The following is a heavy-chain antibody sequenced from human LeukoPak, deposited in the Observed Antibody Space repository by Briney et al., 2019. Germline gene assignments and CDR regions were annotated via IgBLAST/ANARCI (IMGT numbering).Heavy chain of an antibody. CDR3: ARHLSRLWGSGDFSAFDI. CDR2: IYYSAST. Sequence: PSETLSLTCIVSGDSISSQYWSWIRKPPGKGLEWIGYIYYSASTNYNPSLKSRVTISVDTSKNQFSLNLRFVTAADTGVYYCARHLSRLWGSGDFSAFDIWGQGTMVAVSS. CDR1: GDSISSQY. J-gene: IGHJ3*02. D-gene: IGHD3-22*01. V-gene: IGHV4-59*08.